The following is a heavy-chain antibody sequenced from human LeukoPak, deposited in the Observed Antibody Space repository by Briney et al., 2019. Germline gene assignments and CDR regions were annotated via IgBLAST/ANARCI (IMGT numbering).Heavy chain of an antibody. CDR2: INHSRST. D-gene: IGHD3-3*01. J-gene: IGHJ5*02. CDR1: GESFSGYY. V-gene: IGHV4-34*01. Sequence: SETLSLTCTVYGESFSGYYWSWIRQPPGKGLEWIGEINHSRSTNYNPSLKSRVTISVDTSKNQFSLKLTSVTAADTAVYYCARGLGIFGVSWFDPWGQGTLVTVSS. CDR3: ARGLGIFGVSWFDP.